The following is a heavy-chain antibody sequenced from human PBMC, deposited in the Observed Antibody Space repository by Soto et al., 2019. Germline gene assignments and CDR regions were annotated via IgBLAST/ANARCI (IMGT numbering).Heavy chain of an antibody. CDR3: ARGGNILTGSLLARDYYYGMDV. D-gene: IGHD3-9*01. J-gene: IGHJ6*02. CDR1: GGTFSSYA. Sequence: GASVKVSCKASGGTFSSYAISWVRQAPGQGLEWMGGIIPIFGTANYAQKFQGRVTITADESTSTAYMELSSLRSEDTAVYYCARGGNILTGSLLARDYYYGMDVWGQGTTVTVSS. CDR2: IIPIFGTA. V-gene: IGHV1-69*13.